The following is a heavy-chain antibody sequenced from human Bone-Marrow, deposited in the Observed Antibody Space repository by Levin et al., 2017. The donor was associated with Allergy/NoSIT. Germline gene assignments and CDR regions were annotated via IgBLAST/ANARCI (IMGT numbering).Heavy chain of an antibody. V-gene: IGHV1-46*03. CDR1: GYMFTNNY. Sequence: ASVKVSCQASGYMFTNNYLHWVRQAPGQGPEWMGFINPSGGSTTYAQNFQGRVTMTRDTSTSTVYMELSSLRSEDTAIYYCTRESPMARFDYWGQGTLVTVSS. CDR3: TRESPMARFDY. J-gene: IGHJ4*02. D-gene: IGHD3-10*01. CDR2: INPSGGST.